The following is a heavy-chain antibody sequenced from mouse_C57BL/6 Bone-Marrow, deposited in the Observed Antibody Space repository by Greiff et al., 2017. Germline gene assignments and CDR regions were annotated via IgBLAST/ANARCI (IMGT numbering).Heavy chain of an antibody. J-gene: IGHJ3*01. Sequence: EVQLVESGGGLVQPGGSMKLSCAASGFTFSDAWMDWVRQSPEKGLEWVAEIRNKANNHATYYADSVKGRFTISRDDSKSSVYLQMNSLRAEDTGIYYCNYYGSSYDAYWGQGTLVTVSA. D-gene: IGHD1-1*01. CDR1: GFTFSDAW. CDR2: IRNKANNHAT. CDR3: NYYGSSYDAY. V-gene: IGHV6-6*01.